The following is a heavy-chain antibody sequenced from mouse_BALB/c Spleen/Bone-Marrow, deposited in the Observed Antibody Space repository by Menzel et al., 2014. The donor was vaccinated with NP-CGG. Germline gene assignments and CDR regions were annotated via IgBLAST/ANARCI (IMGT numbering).Heavy chain of an antibody. J-gene: IGHJ4*01. V-gene: IGHV5-17*02. CDR2: ISNGSSPI. CDR3: ARKGAMITHYYAMDY. CDR1: GFTFSSFG. Sequence: EVQRVESGGGLVPPGGSRKLSCAASGFTFSSFGMHWVRQAPEKGLEWVAYISNGSSPIYYADTVKGRFTISRDNPKNTLFLQMTSLRSEDTAMYYCARKGAMITHYYAMDYWGQGTSVTVSS. D-gene: IGHD2-4*01.